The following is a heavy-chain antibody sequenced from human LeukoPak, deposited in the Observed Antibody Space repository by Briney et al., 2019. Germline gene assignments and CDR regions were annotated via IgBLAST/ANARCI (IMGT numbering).Heavy chain of an antibody. D-gene: IGHD3-10*01. V-gene: IGHV3-48*03. CDR2: ISSSGSTI. CDR1: GFTFSSYE. CDR3: AKGRSWFGEFVDY. Sequence: PGGSLRLSCAASGFTFSSYEMNWVRQAPGKGLEWVSYISSSGSTIYYADSVKGRFTISRDNSKNTLYLQMNSLRAEDTAVYYCAKGRSWFGEFVDYWGQGTLVTVSS. J-gene: IGHJ4*02.